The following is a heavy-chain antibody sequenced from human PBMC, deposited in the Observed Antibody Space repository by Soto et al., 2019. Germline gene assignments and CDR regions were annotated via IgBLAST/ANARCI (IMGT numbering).Heavy chain of an antibody. CDR3: AREGPTSSSTSSYDY. CDR2: INHSGST. V-gene: IGHV4-34*01. CDR1: GESFSGYY. J-gene: IGHJ4*02. D-gene: IGHD2-2*01. Sequence: QVQLQQWGAGLLKPSETLSLTCAVYGESFSGYYWSWIRQPPGKGLEWIGEINHSGSTNYNPSLKSRVTISVDTSKNQFSLKLSSVTAADTAVYYCAREGPTSSSTSSYDYWGQGTLVTVSS.